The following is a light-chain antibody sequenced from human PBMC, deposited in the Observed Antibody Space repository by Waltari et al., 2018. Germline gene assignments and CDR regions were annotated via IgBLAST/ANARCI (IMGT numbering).Light chain of an antibody. CDR2: WAS. Sequence: DIVMTQSPDSLAVSLGERVTINCKSSQSVLYSSNSQNYFAWYQQKPGQPPKLLIYWASARESGVPDRFSGSESGTDFTLTISSLQAEDVAVYYCQQSWHLPPTFGQGTRLDIK. J-gene: IGKJ5*01. V-gene: IGKV4-1*01. CDR3: QQSWHLPPT. CDR1: QSVLYSSNSQNY.